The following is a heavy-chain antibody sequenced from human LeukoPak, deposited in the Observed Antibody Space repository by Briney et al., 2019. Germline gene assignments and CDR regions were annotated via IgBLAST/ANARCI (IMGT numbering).Heavy chain of an antibody. Sequence: GASVKVSCKASGYTFTSYYMHWVRQAPGQGLEWMGIINPSGGSTSYAQKFQGRVTMTRDMSTSTVYMELSSLRSEDTAVYYCASPGLRRNVFDYWGQGTLVTVSS. CDR3: ASPGLRRNVFDY. J-gene: IGHJ4*02. CDR1: GYTFTSYY. D-gene: IGHD5/OR15-5a*01. V-gene: IGHV1-46*01. CDR2: INPSGGST.